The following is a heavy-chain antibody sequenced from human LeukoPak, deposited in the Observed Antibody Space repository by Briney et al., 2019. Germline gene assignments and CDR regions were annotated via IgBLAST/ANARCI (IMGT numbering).Heavy chain of an antibody. V-gene: IGHV1-2*02. CDR2: INPNSGGT. CDR3: ARPGIASAGSSYNWFDP. Sequence: ASVKVSCKASGYSFTGYYMHWVRQAPGQGLEWMGWINPNSGGTNYAQKFQGRVTMTRDTSISTAYMELSRLRSDDTAVYYCARPGIASAGSSYNWFDPWGQGSLVTVSS. J-gene: IGHJ5*02. CDR1: GYSFTGYY. D-gene: IGHD6-13*01.